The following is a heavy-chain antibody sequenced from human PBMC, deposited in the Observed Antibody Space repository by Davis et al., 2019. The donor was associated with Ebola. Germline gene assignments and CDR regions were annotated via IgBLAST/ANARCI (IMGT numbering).Heavy chain of an antibody. V-gene: IGHV3-21*01. D-gene: IGHD6-19*01. J-gene: IGHJ4*02. CDR3: ATTQWLREFDN. CDR1: GFTFKSFD. CDR2: IKSDVSYI. Sequence: GGSLRLSCAASGFTFKSFDMNWVRQSPGGGLEWVASIKSDVSYIYYAASVRGRFTISRDNSKNTLYLQMNSLRVEDTAVYYCATTQWLREFDNWGQGTLVTVSS.